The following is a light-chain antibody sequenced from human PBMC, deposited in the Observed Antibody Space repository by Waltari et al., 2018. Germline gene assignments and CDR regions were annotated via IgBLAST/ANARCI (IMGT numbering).Light chain of an antibody. V-gene: IGKV4-1*01. Sequence: DIVMTQSPDSLAVSLGARATINCKSSQSDFYSSNNKNHLAWYQQKPGQSPKLLIYGASTRESGVPDRFSGSGSGTDFTLTISSLQAEDVAVYYCQQYFGTPPYTFGQGTKLEIK. CDR1: QSDFYSSNNKNH. CDR2: GAS. J-gene: IGKJ2*01. CDR3: QQYFGTPPYT.